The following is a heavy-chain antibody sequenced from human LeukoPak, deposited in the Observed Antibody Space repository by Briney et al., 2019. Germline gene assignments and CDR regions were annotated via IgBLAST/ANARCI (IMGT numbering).Heavy chain of an antibody. J-gene: IGHJ4*02. CDR1: GFTFSSYS. CDR2: IYSGGST. CDR3: ASLPYPGSDY. V-gene: IGHV3-66*01. Sequence: GGSLRLSCAASGFTFSSYSMNWVRQAPGKGLEWVSVIYSGGSTYYADSVKGRFTISRDNSKNTLYLQMNSLRAEDTAVYYCASLPYPGSDYWGQGTLVTVSS. D-gene: IGHD2-2*01.